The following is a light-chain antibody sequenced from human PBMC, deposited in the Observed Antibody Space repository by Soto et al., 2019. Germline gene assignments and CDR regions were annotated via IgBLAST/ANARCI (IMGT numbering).Light chain of an antibody. J-gene: IGLJ1*01. CDR3: CSYAGRNTFV. CDR2: EVS. Sequence: QSALTQSASVSGSPGRSITISCTGTSSDVGPYNLVSWYQQHPGKAPKLIIYEVSERPSGVSNRFSGSKSGNTASLTISGLQADDEADYYCCSYAGRNTFVFGLGTKLTVL. CDR1: SSDVGPYNL. V-gene: IGLV2-23*02.